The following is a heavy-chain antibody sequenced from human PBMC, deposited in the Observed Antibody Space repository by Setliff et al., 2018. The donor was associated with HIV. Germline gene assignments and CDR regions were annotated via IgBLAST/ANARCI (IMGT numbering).Heavy chain of an antibody. D-gene: IGHD3-22*01. CDR1: GYIFTSYG. CDR2: ISAYNGNT. V-gene: IGHV1-18*01. CDR3: ARDPSSGIYYDSSGQYFQN. Sequence: ASVKVSCKASGYIFTSYGISWVRQAPGQGLEWMGWISAYNGNTNYAQKFQGRVSMTIGTSTSTAYMGLRSLRPDDTAVYFCARDPSSGIYYDSSGQYFQNWGQGTLVTVSS. J-gene: IGHJ1*01.